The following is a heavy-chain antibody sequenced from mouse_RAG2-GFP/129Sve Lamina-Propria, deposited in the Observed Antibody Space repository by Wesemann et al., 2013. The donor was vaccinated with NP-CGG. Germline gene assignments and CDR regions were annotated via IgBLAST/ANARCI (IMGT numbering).Heavy chain of an antibody. D-gene: IGHD2-4*01. J-gene: IGHJ1*03. CDR3: ARVYDYDGGYWYFDV. CDR1: GYSFTDYN. CDR2: INPNYGTT. Sequence: GASVKISCKASGYSFTDYNMNWVKQSNGKSLEWIGVINPNYGTTSYNQKFKGKATLTVDQSSSTAYMQLNSLTSEDSAVYYCARVYDYDGGYWYFDVWGTGTTVTVSS. V-gene: IGHV1-39*01.